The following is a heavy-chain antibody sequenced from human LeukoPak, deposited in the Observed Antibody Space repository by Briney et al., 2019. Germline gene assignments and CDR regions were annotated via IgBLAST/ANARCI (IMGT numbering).Heavy chain of an antibody. CDR3: ARASGSVSYGMDV. D-gene: IGHD3-10*01. J-gene: IGHJ6*02. Sequence: PSETLSLTCAVYGGSFSGFYWSWIRQPPGKGLEWIGEINHSGSTNYNPSLKSRLTISVDTSKNQFSLKLSSVTAADTAVYYCARASGSVSYGMDVWGQGTTVTVSS. V-gene: IGHV4-34*01. CDR2: INHSGST. CDR1: GGSFSGFY.